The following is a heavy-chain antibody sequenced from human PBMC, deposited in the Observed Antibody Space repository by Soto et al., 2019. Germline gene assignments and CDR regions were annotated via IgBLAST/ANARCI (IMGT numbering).Heavy chain of an antibody. V-gene: IGHV3-9*01. D-gene: IGHD1-26*01. J-gene: IGHJ6*02. Sequence: EVQLVESGGGLVQPGRSLRLSCAASGFTFDDYAMHWVRQAPGKGLEWVSGISRNSGSIGYADSVKARFTISRDNAKSSLYLQMNSLRAEDTAFYYCAKDISGRGSFYYYYGMDVWGQGTTVTVSS. CDR3: AKDISGRGSFYYYYGMDV. CDR1: GFTFDDYA. CDR2: ISRNSGSI.